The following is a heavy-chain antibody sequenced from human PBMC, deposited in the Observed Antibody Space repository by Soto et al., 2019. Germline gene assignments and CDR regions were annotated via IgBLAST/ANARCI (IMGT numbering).Heavy chain of an antibody. CDR3: VSTYYYDRSGYYGDYFDY. CDR1: GGSISSYY. Sequence: SETLSLTCTVSGGSISSYYWSWIRQPAGKGLEWIGRIYTSGSTNYNPSLKSRVTMSVDTSKNQFSLKLSSVTAADTAVYYCVSTYYYDRSGYYGDYFDYWGQGTLVTVPS. CDR2: IYTSGST. D-gene: IGHD3-22*01. V-gene: IGHV4-4*07. J-gene: IGHJ4*02.